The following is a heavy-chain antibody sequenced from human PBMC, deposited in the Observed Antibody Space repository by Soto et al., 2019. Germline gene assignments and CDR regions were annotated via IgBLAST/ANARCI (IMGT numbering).Heavy chain of an antibody. CDR1: GGTFSSYT. Sequence: QVQLVQSGAEVKKPGSSEKVSCKASGGTFSSYTISWVRQAPGQGLEWMGRIISILGIANYAQKFQGRVTITADKSTSTAYMELSSLRSEDTAVYYCASRYDSSDYWGQGTLVTVSS. CDR2: IISILGIA. D-gene: IGHD3-22*01. V-gene: IGHV1-69*02. CDR3: ASRYDSSDY. J-gene: IGHJ4*02.